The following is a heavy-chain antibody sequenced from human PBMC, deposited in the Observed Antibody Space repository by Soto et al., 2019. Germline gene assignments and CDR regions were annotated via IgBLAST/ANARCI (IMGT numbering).Heavy chain of an antibody. Sequence: QITLKESGPTLVKPTQTLTLTCTFSGFSLSTSGVGVGWXRXXPGKALEWLALIYWDDDKRYSPSLKSRLTIXXXXXXXXXXXXXXXXXXXXXXXXXCAHRQSTXLLSYWGQGTLVTVSS. V-gene: IGHV2-5*02. D-gene: IGHD1-26*01. CDR3: AHRQSTXLLSY. CDR2: IYWDDDK. CDR1: GFSLSTSGVG. J-gene: IGHJ4*02.